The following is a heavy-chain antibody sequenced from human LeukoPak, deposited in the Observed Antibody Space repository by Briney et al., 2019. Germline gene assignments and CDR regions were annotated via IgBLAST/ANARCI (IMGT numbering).Heavy chain of an antibody. CDR2: ISYDGSNK. J-gene: IGHJ4*02. D-gene: IGHD3-9*01. V-gene: IGHV3-30*04. CDR3: AREEGTGYCDWLFDY. Sequence: GGSLRLPCAASGFTFSTSAMHWVRQAPGKGLEWVAVISYDGSNKYYADSVKGRFTISRDNSKNTLYLQMNSLRAEDTAVYYCAREEGTGYCDWLFDYWGQGTLVTVSS. CDR1: GFTFSTSA.